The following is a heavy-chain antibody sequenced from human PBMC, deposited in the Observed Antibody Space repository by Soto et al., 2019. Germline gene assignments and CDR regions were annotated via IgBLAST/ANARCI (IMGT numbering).Heavy chain of an antibody. CDR1: GGSISSYY. CDR2: IYYSGST. CDR3: AKNLPRTGRFDY. V-gene: IGHV4-59*08. Sequence: SETLSLTCTVSGGSISSYYWSWIRQPPGKGLEWIGYIYYSGSTNYNPSLKSRVTISVDGSKNQFSLQMTSVTAADTAVYYCAKNLPRTGRFDYWGQGALVTVSS. J-gene: IGHJ4*02.